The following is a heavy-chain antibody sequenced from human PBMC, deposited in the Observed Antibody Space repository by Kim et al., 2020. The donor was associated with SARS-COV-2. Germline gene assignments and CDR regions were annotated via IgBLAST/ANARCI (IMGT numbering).Heavy chain of an antibody. D-gene: IGHD5-12*01. V-gene: IGHV1-24*01. Sequence: AQEFQGRVTMTEDTSTDTAYMELSSLRSEDTAVYYCATEGGDGYNYFFDYWGQGTLVTVSS. J-gene: IGHJ4*02. CDR3: ATEGGDGYNYFFDY.